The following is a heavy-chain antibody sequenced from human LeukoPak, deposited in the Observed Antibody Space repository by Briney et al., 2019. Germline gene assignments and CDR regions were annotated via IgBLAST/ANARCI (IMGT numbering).Heavy chain of an antibody. CDR2: INPDSGGT. Sequence: ASVKVSCKASGYTFTSYYMHWVRQAPGQGLEWIAWINPDSGGTHYAQKFQGRVTVASDTSISTAYMDLSRLTSDDTAVYYCARGGGNSGTDYWGQGTLVTVSS. J-gene: IGHJ4*02. CDR3: ARGGGNSGTDY. V-gene: IGHV1-2*02. D-gene: IGHD4-23*01. CDR1: GYTFTSYY.